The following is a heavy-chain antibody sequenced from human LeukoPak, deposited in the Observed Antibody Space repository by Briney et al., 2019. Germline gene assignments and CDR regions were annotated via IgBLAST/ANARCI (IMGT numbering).Heavy chain of an antibody. V-gene: IGHV1-18*01. D-gene: IGHD6-13*01. Sequence: ASVKVSCKASGYTFTSYGISWVRQAPGQGLEWMGWISAYNGNTNYAHKLQGRVTMTTDTSTSTVYMELSSLRSEDTAVYYCARDRRDSSSWFRSGYFDSWGQGTLVTVSS. CDR2: ISAYNGNT. CDR3: ARDRRDSSSWFRSGYFDS. J-gene: IGHJ4*02. CDR1: GYTFTSYG.